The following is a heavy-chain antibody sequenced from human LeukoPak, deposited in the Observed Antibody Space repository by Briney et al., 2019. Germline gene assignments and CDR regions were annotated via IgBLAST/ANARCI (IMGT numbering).Heavy chain of an antibody. V-gene: IGHV1-46*03. J-gene: IGHJ4*02. CDR1: GYTFTSNY. CDR3: SKDXSSTRCQGPVFDN. CDR2: IHPSGGNT. Sequence: GASEKVPCKASGYTFTSNYMHWVRQAPGQGLEWRGVIHPSGGNTNYAQKFQGRVAMTRDTSTSTVYMELSSLRSEDTAICYCSKDXSSTRCQGPVFDNWGQGTLVTVSS. D-gene: IGHD2-2*01.